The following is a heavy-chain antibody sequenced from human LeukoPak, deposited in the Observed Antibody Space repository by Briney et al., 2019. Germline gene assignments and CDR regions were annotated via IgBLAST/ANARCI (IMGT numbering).Heavy chain of an antibody. J-gene: IGHJ4*02. D-gene: IGHD6-13*01. CDR2: IYPGDSDT. CDR1: GYSLANNW. CDR3: VRFGLTSSLDY. V-gene: IGHV5-51*01. Sequence: GESLKISCKISGYSLANNWIGWVRHVPGKGLEWMGLIYPGDSDTRYSPSFQGQVTFSVDTSISTAYLQLSGLRASDTAIYYCVRFGLTSSLDYWGQGTLVTVSS.